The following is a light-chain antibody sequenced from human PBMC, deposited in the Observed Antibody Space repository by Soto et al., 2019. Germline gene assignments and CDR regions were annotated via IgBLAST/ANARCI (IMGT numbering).Light chain of an antibody. CDR2: SSN. J-gene: IGLJ1*01. CDR1: SSNIGSNS. V-gene: IGLV1-44*01. CDR3: AAWDDSLNGYV. Sequence: QPVLTQPPSASGTPGQRVTISCSGSSSNIGSNSVNWYQQLPGTAPKLLIYSSNQRPSGVPDRFSDSKSGTSASLAISGLQSEDEADYYCAAWDDSLNGYVFGTGTKLTVL.